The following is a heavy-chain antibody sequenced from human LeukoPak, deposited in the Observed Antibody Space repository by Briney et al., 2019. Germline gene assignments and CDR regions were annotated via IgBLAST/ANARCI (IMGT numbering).Heavy chain of an antibody. V-gene: IGHV3-23*01. Sequence: GGSLRLSCAASGFTFNNYAMNWVRQAPGKGLEWVSSISGGGETTYYADSVKGRFTISRDNSKNTLYLQMNSLRAEDTAVYYCANLYRNDYWGQGTLVTVSS. CDR1: GFTFNNYA. CDR3: ANLYRNDY. D-gene: IGHD4-11*01. J-gene: IGHJ4*02. CDR2: ISGGGETT.